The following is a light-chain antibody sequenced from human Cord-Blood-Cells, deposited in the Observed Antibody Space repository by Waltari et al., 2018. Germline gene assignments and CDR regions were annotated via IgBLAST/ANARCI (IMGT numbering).Light chain of an antibody. CDR2: AAS. Sequence: DIQMTHSPSSLCASVGDRVTITCRASQSISSYLNWYQQKPGNAPKLLIYAASSLQSGVPSRFSGSGSGTDFTLTISSLQPEDVATYYCQQSYSTPRTFGQGTKVEIK. CDR1: QSISSY. J-gene: IGKJ1*01. V-gene: IGKV1-39*01. CDR3: QQSYSTPRT.